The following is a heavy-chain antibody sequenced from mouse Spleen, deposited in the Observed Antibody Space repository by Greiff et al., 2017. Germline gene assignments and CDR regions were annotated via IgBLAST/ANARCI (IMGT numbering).Heavy chain of an antibody. Sequence: EVQGVESGGGLVKPGGSLKLSCAASGFTFSDYGMHWVRQAPEKGLEWVAYISSSSSTIYYADTVKGRFTISRDNTKNTLFLQMTSLRSEDTAMYYCARGGIYYGSSYYAMDYWGQGTSVTVSS. CDR3: ARGGIYYGSSYYAMDY. CDR1: GFTFSDYG. V-gene: IGHV5-17*01. D-gene: IGHD1-1*01. J-gene: IGHJ4*01. CDR2: ISSSSSTI.